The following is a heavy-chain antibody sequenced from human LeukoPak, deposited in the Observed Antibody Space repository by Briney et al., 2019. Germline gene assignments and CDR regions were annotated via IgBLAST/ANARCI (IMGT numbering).Heavy chain of an antibody. J-gene: IGHJ2*01. V-gene: IGHV4-59*01. CDR2: IYYSGST. CDR1: GGSISSYY. D-gene: IGHD2-15*01. Sequence: SETLSLTCTVSGGSISSYYWSWIRQPPGKGLEWIGYIYYSGSTNYNPSLKSRVTISVDTSKNQFSLKLSSVTAADTAVYYCARDIVVVAATQHWYFDLWDRGALVTVSS. CDR3: ARDIVVVAATQHWYFDL.